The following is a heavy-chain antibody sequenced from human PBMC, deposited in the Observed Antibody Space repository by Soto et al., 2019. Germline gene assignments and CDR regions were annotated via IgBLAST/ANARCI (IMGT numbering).Heavy chain of an antibody. CDR1: GGSISDFY. CDR3: ARGSLSTVTANAFDV. D-gene: IGHD2-21*02. Sequence: QVQLQESGPGLVKPSETLSLTCTVSGGSISDFYWSWIRQPPGKALEWIGYGYMYYSGSTYYNPSLEGRISISVDPSSNQVSLRLSSVTAADTAVYFCARGSLSTVTANAFDVWGPGAPVTVSS. CDR2: MYYSGST. V-gene: IGHV4-59*01. J-gene: IGHJ3*01.